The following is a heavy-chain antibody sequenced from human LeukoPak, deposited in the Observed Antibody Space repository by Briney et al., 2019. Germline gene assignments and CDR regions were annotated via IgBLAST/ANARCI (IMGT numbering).Heavy chain of an antibody. CDR3: ARARDNYDRSGFSALDY. V-gene: IGHV3-33*08. CDR2: IWYDGSNK. CDR1: GGSFSGYY. Sequence: LSLTCAVYGGSFSGYYWSWIRQPPGKGLEWVAVIWYDGSNKNYADSLKGRFTISRDNSKNTLYLQMDSLRAEDTAVYYCARARDNYDRSGFSALDYWGQGTLVTVSS. D-gene: IGHD3-22*01. J-gene: IGHJ4*02.